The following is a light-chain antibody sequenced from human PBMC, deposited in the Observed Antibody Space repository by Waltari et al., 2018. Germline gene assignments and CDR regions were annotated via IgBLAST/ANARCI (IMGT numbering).Light chain of an antibody. V-gene: IGLV1-36*01. Sequence: QSALTQPPSVSGAPRQRVTISCSGSSSNIGDSAVNWYQQFPGKSPRLVIYYADLLPAGVSDRFSGSKSGSSASLTISGLQSEDEAIYCCAAWDISLNALIFGGGTKLTVL. CDR3: AAWDISLNALI. J-gene: IGLJ2*01. CDR2: YAD. CDR1: SSNIGDSA.